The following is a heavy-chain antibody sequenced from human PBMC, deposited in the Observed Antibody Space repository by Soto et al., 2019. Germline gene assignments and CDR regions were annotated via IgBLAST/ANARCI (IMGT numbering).Heavy chain of an antibody. CDR2: VNPNSGGT. CDR3: ARVRYYDSSGYSPDAFDI. J-gene: IGHJ3*02. CDR1: GYIFTGYY. D-gene: IGHD3-22*01. V-gene: IGHV1-2*04. Sequence: ASVKVSCKASGYIFTGYYMHWVRQAPGQGLEWMGWVNPNSGGTNYAQKFQGWVTVTRDTSISTAYMELSRLRSDDTAVYYCARVRYYDSSGYSPDAFDIWGQGTMVTVSS.